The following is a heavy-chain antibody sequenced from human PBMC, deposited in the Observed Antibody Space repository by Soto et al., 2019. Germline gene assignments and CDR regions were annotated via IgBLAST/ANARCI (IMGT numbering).Heavy chain of an antibody. D-gene: IGHD6-13*01. V-gene: IGHV3-23*01. CDR1: GFTFSSYA. CDR3: AKEIAEVGTPLFDY. J-gene: IGHJ4*02. CDR2: ISGDGRNP. Sequence: EVQLLESGGGLAQPGGSLRLSCAASGFTFSSYAMSWVRQTPGKGLEWVSGISGDGRNPYYADSVKGRFTISRDNHKNTLYLQMNTLRAEDTAVYYCAKEIAEVGTPLFDYWGQGTPVTVSS.